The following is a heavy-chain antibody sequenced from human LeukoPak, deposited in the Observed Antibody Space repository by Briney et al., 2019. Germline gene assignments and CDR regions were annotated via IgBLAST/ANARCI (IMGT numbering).Heavy chain of an antibody. Sequence: GGSLRLSCAASGFDVSSNYMNWVRQAPGKGLEWVANIKQDGSEKYYVDSVKGRFTISRDNAKNSLYLQMNSLRAEDTAVYYCARTQFEDIVVVVAAINFDYWGQGTLVTVSS. J-gene: IGHJ4*02. CDR3: ARTQFEDIVVVVAAINFDY. CDR2: IKQDGSEK. D-gene: IGHD2-15*01. V-gene: IGHV3-7*01. CDR1: GFDVSSNY.